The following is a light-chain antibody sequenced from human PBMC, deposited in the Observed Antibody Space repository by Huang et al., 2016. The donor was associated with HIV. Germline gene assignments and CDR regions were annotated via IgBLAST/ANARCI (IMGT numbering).Light chain of an antibody. J-gene: IGKJ1*01. CDR2: GAS. V-gene: IGKV3-20*01. CDR3: HQYGNSPRT. Sequence: EIVLTQSPGTLSLSPGEVVILSCGASWHVSSHYLARDQKWPVQAPRLLIYGASTRASGVPDRFRGSASGTDFTLTINKLEPEDSALYFCHQYGNSPRTFGQGTKIE. CDR1: WHVSSHY.